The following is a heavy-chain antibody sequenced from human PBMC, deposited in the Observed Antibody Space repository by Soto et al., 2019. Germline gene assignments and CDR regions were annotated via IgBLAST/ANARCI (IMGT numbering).Heavy chain of an antibody. Sequence: GGSLRLSCAASGFTFSDYYMSWIRQAPGKGLEWVAYIRRGGSKIYYVDSVKGRFTISRDNTKNSLYLQMNSLRAEDTAIYYCAREVVVSRGASYFGYWGPGTLVTVSS. J-gene: IGHJ4*02. D-gene: IGHD2-2*01. CDR3: AREVVVSRGASYFGY. CDR2: IRRGGSKI. V-gene: IGHV3-11*04. CDR1: GFTFSDYY.